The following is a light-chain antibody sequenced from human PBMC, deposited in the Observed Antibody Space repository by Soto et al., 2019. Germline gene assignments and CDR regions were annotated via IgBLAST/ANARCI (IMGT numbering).Light chain of an antibody. J-gene: IGKJ1*01. CDR1: QSISSY. Sequence: DIRLTQSPASLSASVGDRVTITCRASQSISSYLHWYQQKPGKAPKLLIYAASNLQSGVPSRFSASGSGTDFTITLSRQQAESFAPYYYQRSYSPPWTFGQGTKVDIK. CDR2: AAS. V-gene: IGKV1-39*01. CDR3: QRSYSPPWT.